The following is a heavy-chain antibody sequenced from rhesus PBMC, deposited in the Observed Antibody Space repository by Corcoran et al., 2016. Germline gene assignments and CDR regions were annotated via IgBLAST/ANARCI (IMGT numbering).Heavy chain of an antibody. J-gene: IGHJ3*01. CDR3: ASAGGAGTTDDAFDF. Sequence: QVQLQESGPGLLKPSETLSLTCAVSGGSISGGYGWGWIRQPPGKGLEWIGSVYSSRTNTSHKPSLKMRVTISTDTSKNQFYLKLSAVTAADSAVYYCASAGGAGTTDDAFDFWGQGLRVTVSS. CDR1: GGSISGGYG. CDR2: VYSSRTNT. D-gene: IGHD1-20*01. V-gene: IGHV4-76*01.